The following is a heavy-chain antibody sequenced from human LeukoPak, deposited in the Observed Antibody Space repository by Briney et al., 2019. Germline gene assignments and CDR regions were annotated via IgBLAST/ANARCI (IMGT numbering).Heavy chain of an antibody. CDR1: GFTFSSYS. CDR2: ISSSSSYI. D-gene: IGHD3-22*01. Sequence: GGSLRLSCAASGFTFSSYSMNWVRQAPRKGLEWVSSISSSSSYIYYADSVKGRFTISRDNAKNSLYLQMNSLRAEDTAVYYCARSPHYYDSSGYGYWGQGTLVTVSS. J-gene: IGHJ4*02. CDR3: ARSPHYYDSSGYGY. V-gene: IGHV3-21*01.